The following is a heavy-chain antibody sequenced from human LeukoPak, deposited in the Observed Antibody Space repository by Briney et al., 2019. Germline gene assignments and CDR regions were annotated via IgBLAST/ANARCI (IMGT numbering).Heavy chain of an antibody. J-gene: IGHJ4*02. CDR2: ISAYNGNT. Sequence: GASVKVSCKASGYTFTSYGISWVGQAPGQGLEWMGWISAYNGNTNYAQKLQGRVTMTTDTSTSTAYMELRSLRSDDTAVYYCARDRAQGYDFWSGYPYWGQGTLVTVSS. CDR3: ARDRAQGYDFWSGYPY. V-gene: IGHV1-18*01. CDR1: GYTFTSYG. D-gene: IGHD3-3*01.